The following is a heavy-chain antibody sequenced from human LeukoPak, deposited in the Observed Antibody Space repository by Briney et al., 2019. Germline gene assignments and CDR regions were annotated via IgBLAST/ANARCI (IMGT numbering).Heavy chain of an antibody. CDR2: LSNSGGYT. Sequence: GGSLRLSCAASGFIFTNYAMTWVRQTPGEGLQWVSTLSNSGGYTFYADSVKGRFTISRDNSKNTLHLQMDSLRAEDTAVYYCARDPRTIFGVVPNWFDPWGQGTLVTVSS. CDR1: GFIFTNYA. D-gene: IGHD3-3*01. CDR3: ARDPRTIFGVVPNWFDP. J-gene: IGHJ5*02. V-gene: IGHV3-23*01.